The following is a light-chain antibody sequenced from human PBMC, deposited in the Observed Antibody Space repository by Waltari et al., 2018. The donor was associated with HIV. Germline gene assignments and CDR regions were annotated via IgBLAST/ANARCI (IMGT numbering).Light chain of an antibody. CDR2: ANS. Sequence: QAVLTQAPSASGTPGQRVTISCSGRRSNIGRSAVNWYQQLPGTAPQLLIYANSQRPSGVPDRFSGSKSGTSASLAISGLQSEDEADYYCATWDDSLNGHVFGGGTKLTVL. J-gene: IGLJ2*01. V-gene: IGLV1-44*01. CDR3: ATWDDSLNGHV. CDR1: RSNIGRSA.